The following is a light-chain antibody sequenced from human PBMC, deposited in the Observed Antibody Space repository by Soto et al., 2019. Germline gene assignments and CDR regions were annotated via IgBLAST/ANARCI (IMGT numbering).Light chain of an antibody. CDR1: QSVGSN. CDR2: GAS. J-gene: IGKJ1*01. CDR3: QQYNNWPPDRT. Sequence: EIVMTQSPATLSVSPGERATLSCRASQSVGSNLAWYQQKPGQAPMLLIYGASTRATGIPARFSGSGSGTDFTLTISSLQSEDFAIYFCQQYNNWPPDRTFGQGTKVEIK. V-gene: IGKV3-15*01.